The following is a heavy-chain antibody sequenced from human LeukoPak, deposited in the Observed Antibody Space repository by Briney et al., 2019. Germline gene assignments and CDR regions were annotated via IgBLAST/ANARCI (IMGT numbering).Heavy chain of an antibody. D-gene: IGHD5-24*01. CDR3: ARGDPHADL. CDR2: ITISGHTK. V-gene: IGHV3-48*03. Sequence: GGSLRLSCAASGFDPSTYEMNWGRQAPGKGLEWIADITISGHTKNYADSVKGRFSISRDNARTSLYLQMHSLRVEDTGVYYCARGDPHADLWGQGTLVTVSS. J-gene: IGHJ5*02. CDR1: GFDPSTYE.